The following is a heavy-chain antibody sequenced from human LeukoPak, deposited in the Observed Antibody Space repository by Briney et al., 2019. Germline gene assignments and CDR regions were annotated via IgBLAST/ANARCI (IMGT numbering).Heavy chain of an antibody. CDR3: ARTRITMVRGVIIWWFDP. CDR2: IYYSGST. D-gene: IGHD3-10*01. CDR1: GGSFSGYY. Sequence: SETLSLTCAVYGGSFSGYYWSWIRQPPGKGLEWIGYIYYSGSTNYNPSLKSRVTISVDTSKNQFSLKLSSVTAADTAVYYCARTRITMVRGVIIWWFDPWGQGTLVTVSS. V-gene: IGHV4-59*01. J-gene: IGHJ5*02.